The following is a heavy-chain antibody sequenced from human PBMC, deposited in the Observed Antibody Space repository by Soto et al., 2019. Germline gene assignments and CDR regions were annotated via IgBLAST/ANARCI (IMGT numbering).Heavy chain of an antibody. V-gene: IGHV3-15*01. CDR2: IKSEIAGGTT. J-gene: IGHJ4*02. D-gene: IGHD2-15*01. Sequence: EVQLVESGGGLVKPGGSLRLSCAASGFTFSNGWMSWVRQAQGKVLEWVGRIKSEIAGGTTDYSAPEKGRFIISRNDSKDMLFLQMNSLKTEDTAVYYCTADSTQTFCDGGPCYSIQTKIHDSGGQGTLVTVSS. CDR3: TADSTQTFCDGGPCYSIQTKIHDS. CDR1: GFTFSNGW.